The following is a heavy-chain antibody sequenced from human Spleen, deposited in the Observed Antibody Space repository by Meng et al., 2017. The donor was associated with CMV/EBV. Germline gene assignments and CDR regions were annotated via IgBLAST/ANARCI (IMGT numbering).Heavy chain of an antibody. D-gene: IGHD4-11*01. CDR1: GGSFSGYY. J-gene: IGHJ4*02. CDR2: INHSGST. V-gene: IGHV4-34*09. CDR3: ARIGSNYV. Sequence: QVQLQESGPGLVKPSQTLSLTCAVEGGSFSGYYWSWIRQPPGKGLEWIGEINHSGSTNYNPSLKSRVTISVDTSKNQFSLKLSSVTAADTAVYYCARIGSNYVWGQGTLVTVSS.